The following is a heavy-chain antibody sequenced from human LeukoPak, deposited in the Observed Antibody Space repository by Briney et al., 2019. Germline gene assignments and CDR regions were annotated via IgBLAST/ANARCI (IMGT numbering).Heavy chain of an antibody. CDR3: AKGPTVALYSYYFDY. CDR1: GFTFSSYS. J-gene: IGHJ4*02. Sequence: GSLRLSCAASGFTFSSYSMNWVRQAPGKGLEWVSSISSSSSYIYYADSVKGRFTISRDNAKNSLYLQMNSLRAEDTAVYYCAKGPTVALYSYYFDYWGQGTLVTVSS. V-gene: IGHV3-21*01. CDR2: ISSSSSYI. D-gene: IGHD2-21*01.